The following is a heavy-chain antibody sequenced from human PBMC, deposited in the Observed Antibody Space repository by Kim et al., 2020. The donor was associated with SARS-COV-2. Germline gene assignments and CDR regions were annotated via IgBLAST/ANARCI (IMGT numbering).Heavy chain of an antibody. J-gene: IGHJ4*02. V-gene: IGHV3-23*05. Sequence: GGSLRLSCAASGFTFTNYAMNWVRQAPGKRLEWVSGADNNGGITYYGDSARGRFTISRDDSKNTVYLLMNRLRVDDSAIYYCARSGSEWSTFDFWGLGIMVTVSS. D-gene: IGHD3-10*01. CDR3: ARSGSEWSTFDF. CDR2: ADNNGGIT. CDR1: GFTFTNYA.